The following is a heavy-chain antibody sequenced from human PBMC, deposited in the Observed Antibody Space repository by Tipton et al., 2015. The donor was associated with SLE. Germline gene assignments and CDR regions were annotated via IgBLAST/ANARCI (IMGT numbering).Heavy chain of an antibody. CDR1: GYTFSIYS. CDR3: ARDLRVGGFDY. Sequence: QVQLVQSGSELKKPGASVQVSCKASGYTFSIYSMNWVRQAPGQGLEWMGYINANSGNPTYAQGFTGRFVFSLDTSVNTAFLQISSLVAEDTAVYYCARDLRVGGFDYWVLVTLVTVAS. V-gene: IGHV7-4-1*02. CDR2: INANSGNP. J-gene: IGHJ4*01. D-gene: IGHD3-16*01.